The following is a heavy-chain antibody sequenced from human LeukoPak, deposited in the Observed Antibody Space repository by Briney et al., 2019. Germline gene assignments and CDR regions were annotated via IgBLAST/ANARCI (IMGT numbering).Heavy chain of an antibody. CDR1: GGSISSGDYY. CDR3: ARERRRMLPDY. J-gene: IGHJ4*02. D-gene: IGHD2-8*01. V-gene: IGHV4-61*08. CDR2: IYYSGST. Sequence: SETLSLTCTVSGGSISSGDYYWSWIRQPPGKGLEWIGYIYYSGSTNYNPSLKSRVTISVDTSKNQFSLKLSSVTAADTAVYYCARERRRMLPDYWGQGTLVTVSS.